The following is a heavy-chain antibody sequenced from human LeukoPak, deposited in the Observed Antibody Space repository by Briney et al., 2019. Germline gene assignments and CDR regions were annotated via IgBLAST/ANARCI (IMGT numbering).Heavy chain of an antibody. CDR3: ARSPVFSIAAARFDP. J-gene: IGHJ5*02. V-gene: IGHV4-4*07. CDR1: GGSMNHYY. D-gene: IGHD6-13*01. CDR2: IYTTGRP. Sequence: SETLSLTCTVSGGSMNHYYWSWVRQSAEKGLEWIGRIYTTGRPKYNPSLNSRVTMSVDTSKNQFSLKLNSVTVADTAVYYCARSPVFSIAAARFDPWGQGTLVTVSS.